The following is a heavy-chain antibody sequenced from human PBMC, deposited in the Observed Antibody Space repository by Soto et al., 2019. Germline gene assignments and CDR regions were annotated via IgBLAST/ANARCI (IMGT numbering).Heavy chain of an antibody. J-gene: IGHJ4*02. CDR3: SKGRPRYSGLDTDFDA. Sequence: EVRLVESGGGFVQPGRSLRLSCTVSGFTFDEHSMHWVRQAPGKGLEWVSGSNYNGGRVAYVDSVRGRFTIARDNANNSLFLHMNSLRPEDTGLYFCSKGRPRYSGLDTDFDAWGQGTPVTVSS. CDR1: GFTFDEHS. V-gene: IGHV3-9*01. D-gene: IGHD5-12*01. CDR2: SNYNGGRV.